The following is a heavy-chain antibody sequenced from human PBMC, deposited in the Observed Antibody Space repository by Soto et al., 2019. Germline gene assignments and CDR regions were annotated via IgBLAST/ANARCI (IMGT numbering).Heavy chain of an antibody. V-gene: IGHV3-9*01. CDR3: AKIVTRHSLVPVFDQ. D-gene: IGHD2-21*01. J-gene: IGHJ4*02. Sequence: QLVESGGGLVQPGRSLRLSCVASEFRFDEYAIHWVRQAPGKGLEWVSGISWDSGSINYAGSVRGRFTVSRDNAKNSLYLHMTSLRSEDTAFYYCAKIVTRHSLVPVFDQWGQGALVSVSS. CDR1: EFRFDEYA. CDR2: ISWDSGSI.